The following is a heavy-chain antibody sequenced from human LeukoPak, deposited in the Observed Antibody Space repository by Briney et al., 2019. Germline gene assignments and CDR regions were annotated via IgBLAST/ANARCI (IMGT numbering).Heavy chain of an antibody. CDR1: GGTFSSYA. V-gene: IGHV1-69*13. J-gene: IGHJ4*02. D-gene: IGHD3-22*01. Sequence: SVKVSCKASGGTFSSYAIRWVRQAPGQGLEWMGGIIPIFGTANYAQKFQGRVTITADESTSTAYMELSSLRSEDTAVYYCASDNYYDSSGYHNYFDYWGQGTLVTVSS. CDR3: ASDNYYDSSGYHNYFDY. CDR2: IIPIFGTA.